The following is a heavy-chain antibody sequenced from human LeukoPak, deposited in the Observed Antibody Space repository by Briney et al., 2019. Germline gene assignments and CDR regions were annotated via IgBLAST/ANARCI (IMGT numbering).Heavy chain of an antibody. CDR1: GFTFTSYW. CDR2: INPDGSRT. Sequence: GGSLRLSCTVSGFTFTSYWMHWVRQAPGKGLVWVSRINPDGSRTNYADSVEGRSTISRDNAKNTLYLQMNSLRAEDTAVYYCARVLLGSWDWFDPWGQGTLVTVSS. V-gene: IGHV3-74*01. J-gene: IGHJ5*02. CDR3: ARVLLGSWDWFDP. D-gene: IGHD3-10*01.